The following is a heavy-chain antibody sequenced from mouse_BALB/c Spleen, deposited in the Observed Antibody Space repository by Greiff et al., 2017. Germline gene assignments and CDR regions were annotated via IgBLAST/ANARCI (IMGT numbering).Heavy chain of an antibody. CDR1: GFSLTSYD. CDR2: IWTGGGT. Sequence: VQRVESGPGLVAPSQSLSITCTVSGFSLTSYDISWIRQPPGKGLEWLGVIWTGGGTNYNSAFMSRLSISKDNSKSQVFLKMNSLQTDDTAIYYCVRGDYWGQGTSVTVSS. V-gene: IGHV2-9-2*01. CDR3: VRGDY. J-gene: IGHJ4*01.